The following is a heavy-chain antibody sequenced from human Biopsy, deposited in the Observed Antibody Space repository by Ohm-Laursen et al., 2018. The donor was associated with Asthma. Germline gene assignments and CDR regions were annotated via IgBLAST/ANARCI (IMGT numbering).Heavy chain of an antibody. CDR1: GGSITSFY. V-gene: IGHV4-59*07. J-gene: IGHJ3*02. CDR2: IYFSGNT. Sequence: PSDTLSLTCTVSGGSITSFYWSWIRQPPGRGLEWIGYIYFSGNTNYNPSLKSRVTISIDTSKNHFSLKLTSVTAADTAVYYCAGGSGSSLSYPDAFDIWGQGTMGTVSS. CDR3: AGGSGSSLSYPDAFDI. D-gene: IGHD2-2*01.